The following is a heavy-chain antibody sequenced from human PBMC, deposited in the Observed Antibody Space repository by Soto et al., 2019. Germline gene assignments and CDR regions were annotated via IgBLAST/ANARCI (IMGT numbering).Heavy chain of an antibody. J-gene: IGHJ3*02. Sequence: ASVKVSCKASGYTFTSYHINWVRQATGQGLEWMGWMNPNSDSTGYAQKFQGRVTMTRNTSISTAYMELSSLGSEDTAVYYCARAGAVATDAFDIWGQGTMVTVSS. D-gene: IGHD6-19*01. CDR2: MNPNSDST. CDR3: ARAGAVATDAFDI. V-gene: IGHV1-8*01. CDR1: GYTFTSYH.